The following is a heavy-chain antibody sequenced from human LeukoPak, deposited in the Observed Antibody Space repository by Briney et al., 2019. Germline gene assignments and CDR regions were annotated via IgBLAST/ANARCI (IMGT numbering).Heavy chain of an antibody. Sequence: GGSLRLSCTASGFTFSGYWMHWVRRVPGKGLVWVSYIKSDGTTTNYADSVKGRFTISRDNAKNTLYLQMNSLRVEDTAVYYCVRESGYTYGLWGQGSLVTVSS. D-gene: IGHD5-24*01. J-gene: IGHJ4*02. V-gene: IGHV3-74*01. CDR3: VRESGYTYGL. CDR2: IKSDGTTT. CDR1: GFTFSGYW.